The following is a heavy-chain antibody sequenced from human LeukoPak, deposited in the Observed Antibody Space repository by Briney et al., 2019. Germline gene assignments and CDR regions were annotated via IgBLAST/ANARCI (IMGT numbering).Heavy chain of an antibody. CDR3: ARHQGGHSYVTEDDAFDI. CDR1: GYSFTSYW. J-gene: IGHJ3*02. Sequence: GESLKISCKGSGYSFTSYWIGWVRQMPGKGLEWMGIIYPGDSDTRYSPSFQGQVTISADKSISTAYLQWSSLKASDTAMYYCARHQGGHSYVTEDDAFDIWGQGTMVTVSS. D-gene: IGHD5-18*01. CDR2: IYPGDSDT. V-gene: IGHV5-51*01.